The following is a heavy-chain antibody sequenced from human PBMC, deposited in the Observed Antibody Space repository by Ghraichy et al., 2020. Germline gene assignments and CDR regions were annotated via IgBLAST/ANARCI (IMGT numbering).Heavy chain of an antibody. J-gene: IGHJ6*03. CDR1: GFTFSNYA. V-gene: IGHV3-23*01. Sequence: GGSLRLSCAASGFTFSNYAVSWVRQAPGKGLEWVSIIRDGGGSTYYADSVKGRFTISRDNSKNTLYLQMNSLRAEDTAVYYCAKTERKLFDFWSASYYYYMDVWGKGTTVTVSS. CDR3: AKTERKLFDFWSASYYYYMDV. D-gene: IGHD3-3*01. CDR2: IRDGGGST.